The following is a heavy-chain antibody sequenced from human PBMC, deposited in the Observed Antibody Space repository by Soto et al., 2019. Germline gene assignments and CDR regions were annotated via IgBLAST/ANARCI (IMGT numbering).Heavy chain of an antibody. CDR3: ARDGGGIAVAGTFDYYGMDV. Sequence: ASVKVSCKASGYTFTSYYMHWMRQAPGQGLEWMGIINPSGGSTSYAQKFQGRVTMTRDTSTSTVYMELSSLRSEDTAVYYCARDGGGIAVAGTFDYYGMDVWGQGTTVTVSS. D-gene: IGHD6-19*01. CDR2: INPSGGST. CDR1: GYTFTSYY. J-gene: IGHJ6*02. V-gene: IGHV1-46*03.